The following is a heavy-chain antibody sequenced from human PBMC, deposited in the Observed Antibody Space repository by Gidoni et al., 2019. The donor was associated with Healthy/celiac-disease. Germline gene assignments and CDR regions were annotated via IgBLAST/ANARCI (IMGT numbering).Heavy chain of an antibody. V-gene: IGHV4-59*01. Sequence: QVQLQESGPGLVKPSVTLSLTCTVSGGSISSYYWSWIRQPPGKGLEWIGYIYYSGSTNYNPSLKSRVTISVDTSKNQFSLKLSSVTAADTAVYYCAREIGDYDSSAFDYWGQGTLVTVSS. CDR2: IYYSGST. D-gene: IGHD3-22*01. J-gene: IGHJ4*02. CDR1: GGSISSYY. CDR3: AREIGDYDSSAFDY.